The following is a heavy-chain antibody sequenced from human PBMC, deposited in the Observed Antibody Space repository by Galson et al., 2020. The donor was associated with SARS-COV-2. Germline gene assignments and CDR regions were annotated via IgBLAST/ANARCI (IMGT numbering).Heavy chain of an antibody. V-gene: IGHV4-59*13. J-gene: IGHJ4*02. CDR2: IDYSGST. CDR3: ARGFDY. CDR1: GDSISSDY. Sequence: SETLSLTCTVSGDSISSDYWSCIRQPPAKGLEWIGDIDYSGSTNYNPSPNSRVTISVDTTKNQFSLKLSFVTAADTAVYYCARGFDYWGQGNLVTVSS. D-gene: IGHD3-10*01.